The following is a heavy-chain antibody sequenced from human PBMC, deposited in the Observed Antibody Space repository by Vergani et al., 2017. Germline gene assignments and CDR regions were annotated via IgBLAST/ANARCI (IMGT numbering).Heavy chain of an antibody. V-gene: IGHV3-66*01. CDR2: IYSGGST. CDR1: GFTVSSNY. CDR3: ASPRGSSPISHYIDV. J-gene: IGHJ6*03. Sequence: EVQLVESGGGLVQPGGSLRLSCAASGFTVSSNYMSWVRQAPGKGLEWVSVIYSGGSTYYADSVKSRFTISRDNSKNTLYLQMNSLRAEDTAVYYCASPRGSSPISHYIDVWGKGTTVIVSS. D-gene: IGHD6-13*01.